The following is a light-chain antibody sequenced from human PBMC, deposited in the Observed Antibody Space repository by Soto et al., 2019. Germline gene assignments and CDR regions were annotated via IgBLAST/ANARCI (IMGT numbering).Light chain of an antibody. Sequence: QSALTQPASVSGSPGQSITVSCTGTSSDVGGYNYVSWYQQHPGQAPKLIIFDVSDRPSGISNSFSGSKSGNTASLTISGIQAEAEADYSCSSYTRSSVVFGAGTKVTVL. CDR3: SSYTRSSVV. CDR1: SSDVGGYNY. CDR2: DVS. V-gene: IGLV2-14*03. J-gene: IGLJ1*01.